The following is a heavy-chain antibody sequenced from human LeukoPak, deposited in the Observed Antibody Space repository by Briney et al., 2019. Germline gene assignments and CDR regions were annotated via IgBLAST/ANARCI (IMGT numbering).Heavy chain of an antibody. D-gene: IGHD1-26*01. CDR2: INPNSGGT. J-gene: IGHJ6*02. V-gene: IGHV1-2*02. CDR3: ASPIVGATSYYYYGMDV. Sequence: ASVKVSCMASGYTLTGYYMHWVRQAPGPGVEWMGWINPNSGGTNYAQKFQGRVTMTRDTSISTAYMELSRLRSDDTAVYYCASPIVGATSYYYYGMDVWGQGTTVTVSS. CDR1: GYTLTGYY.